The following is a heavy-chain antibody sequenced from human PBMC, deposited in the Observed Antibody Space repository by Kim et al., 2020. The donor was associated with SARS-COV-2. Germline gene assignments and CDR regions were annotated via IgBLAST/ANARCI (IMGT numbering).Heavy chain of an antibody. V-gene: IGHV3-11*06. CDR3: ARLRDWWYYDFWSGPYYFDY. D-gene: IGHD3-3*01. J-gene: IGHJ4*02. Sequence: RFTIARDNAKNSLYLQLNSLRAEDTAVYYCARLRDWWYYDFWSGPYYFDYWGQGTLVTVSS.